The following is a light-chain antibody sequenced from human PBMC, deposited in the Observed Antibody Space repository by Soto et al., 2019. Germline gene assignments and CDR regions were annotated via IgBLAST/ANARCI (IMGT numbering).Light chain of an antibody. CDR3: QQYGNLWT. Sequence: DIHLTQSPSSLSASVGDRVTITCRASQAITNNLAWYQQKPGNPPRLLIYKASTLESGVPSTFSGSGSGTEFSLTISSLQPDDFATYYCQQYGNLWTFGQGTKVEIK. CDR1: QAITNN. CDR2: KAS. J-gene: IGKJ1*01. V-gene: IGKV1-5*03.